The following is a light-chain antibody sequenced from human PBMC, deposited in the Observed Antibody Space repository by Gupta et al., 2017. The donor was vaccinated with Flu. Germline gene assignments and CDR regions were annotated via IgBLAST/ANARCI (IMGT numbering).Light chain of an antibody. V-gene: IGLV9-49*01. CDR3: YSDHANGTNYIVV. J-gene: IGLJ2*01. Sequence: QPVLTQPPSASASLGASVTLTCTLSSGYSNYKVEWYPQRPGKGTRFVMRVGPGVMVCSKGHGTPDSSSVLCYALNRYPTTQTIHEDDEGDYVEYSDHANGTNYIVVFGSGTKLTVL. CDR2: VGPGVMVC. CDR1: SGYSNYK.